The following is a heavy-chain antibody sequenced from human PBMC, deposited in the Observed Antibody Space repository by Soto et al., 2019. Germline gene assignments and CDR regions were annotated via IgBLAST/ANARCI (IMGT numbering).Heavy chain of an antibody. J-gene: IGHJ6*03. CDR3: ARGLFVSGYPYMDV. CDR1: GSTFTSYD. D-gene: IGHD5-12*01. CDR2: MNPNSGNT. Sequence: ASVKVSCKASGSTFTSYDINWVRQATGQGLEWMGWMNPNSGNTGYAQKFQGRVTMTRNTSISTAYMELSSLRSEDTAVYYCARGLFVSGYPYMDVWGKGTTVTVSS. V-gene: IGHV1-8*01.